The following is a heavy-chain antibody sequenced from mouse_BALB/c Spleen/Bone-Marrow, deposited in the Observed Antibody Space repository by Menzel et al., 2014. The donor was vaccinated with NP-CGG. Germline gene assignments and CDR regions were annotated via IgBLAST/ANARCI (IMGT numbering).Heavy chain of an antibody. Sequence: VQLQQPGAELVKPGASVKLSCTASGFNIKDTYMFWVKQRPDQGLEWIGRIDPAIINTKYDPKFQGKATIAADTSSNTAYLQLSILTSEDPAVYYFARYRYYGSSYAMDYWGQGASVTVSS. J-gene: IGHJ4*01. CDR1: GFNIKDTY. CDR3: ARYRYYGSSYAMDY. CDR2: IDPAIINT. D-gene: IGHD1-1*01. V-gene: IGHV14-3*02.